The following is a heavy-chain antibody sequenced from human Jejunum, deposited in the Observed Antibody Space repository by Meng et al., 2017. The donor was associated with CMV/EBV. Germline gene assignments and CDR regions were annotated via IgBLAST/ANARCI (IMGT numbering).Heavy chain of an antibody. D-gene: IGHD3-16*02. CDR3: AREAIVWGSYRPNWFDP. J-gene: IGHJ5*02. Sequence: NSYCWGWIRQPPGKGLEWIGSLYYSGTTWYNPSLKSRVTISVDTSKNQFSLKVNSVTAADTAVYYCAREAIVWGSYRPNWFDPWGQGTLVTVSS. CDR2: LYYSGTT. CDR1: NSYC. V-gene: IGHV4-39*07.